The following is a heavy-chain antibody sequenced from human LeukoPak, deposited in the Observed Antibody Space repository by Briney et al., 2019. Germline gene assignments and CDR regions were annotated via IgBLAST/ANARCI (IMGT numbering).Heavy chain of an antibody. D-gene: IGHD3-22*01. CDR1: GGSISSGSYY. CDR3: ASQDYYDSSGYGDAFDI. CDR2: IYTSRST. Sequence: SQTLSLTCTVSGGSISSGSYYWSWIRQPAGKGLEWIGRIYTSRSTNYNPSLKSRVTISVDTSKNQFSLKLSSMTAADTAVYYCASQDYYDSSGYGDAFDIWGQGTMVTVSS. J-gene: IGHJ3*02. V-gene: IGHV4-61*02.